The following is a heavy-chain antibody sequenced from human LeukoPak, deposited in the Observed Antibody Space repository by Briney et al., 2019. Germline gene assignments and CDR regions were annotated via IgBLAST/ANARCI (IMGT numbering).Heavy chain of an antibody. D-gene: IGHD2-2*02. CDR3: ASGYCSSTSCYTFDY. CDR2: IYPGDSDT. V-gene: IGHV5-51*01. Sequence: GESLKISCKGSGYSFTSYWIGWVRQMPGKGLEWMGIIYPGDSDTRYSPSFQGQVTISADKSISTAYLQWSSLKASDTAMYYCASGYCSSTSCYTFDYWGQGTLVTVSS. J-gene: IGHJ4*02. CDR1: GYSFTSYW.